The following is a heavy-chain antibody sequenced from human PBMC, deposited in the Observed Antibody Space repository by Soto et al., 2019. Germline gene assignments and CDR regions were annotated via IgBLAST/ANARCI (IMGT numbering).Heavy chain of an antibody. V-gene: IGHV2-5*01. Sequence: GSGPTLVNPAQTFTLTCTFSGFSLSTSGVGVGWIRQPPGKALEWLALIYWNDDKRYSPSLKSRLTITKDTSKNQVVLTMTNMDHVDTATYYCAITGSGYYATDAFDIWGHGPMVTV. CDR3: AITGSGYYATDAFDI. CDR2: IYWNDDK. CDR1: GFSLSTSGVG. J-gene: IGHJ3*02. D-gene: IGHD2-8*01.